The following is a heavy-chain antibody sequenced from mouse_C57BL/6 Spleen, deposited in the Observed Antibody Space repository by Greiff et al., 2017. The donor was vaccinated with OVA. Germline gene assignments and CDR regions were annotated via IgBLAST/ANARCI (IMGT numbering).Heavy chain of an antibody. V-gene: IGHV5-17*01. Sequence: DVKLVESGGGLVKPGGSLKLSCAASGFTFSDYGMHWVRQAPEKGLEWVAYISSGSSTIYYADTVKGRFTISRDNAKNTLFLQMTSLRSEDTAMYYCARGATVVAYYYAMDYWGQGTSVTVSS. CDR2: ISSGSSTI. D-gene: IGHD1-1*01. CDR1: GFTFSDYG. CDR3: ARGATVVAYYYAMDY. J-gene: IGHJ4*01.